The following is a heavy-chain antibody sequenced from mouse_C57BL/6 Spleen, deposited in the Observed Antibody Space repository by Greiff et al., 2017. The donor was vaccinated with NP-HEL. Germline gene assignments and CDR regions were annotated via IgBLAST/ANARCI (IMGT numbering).Heavy chain of an antibody. D-gene: IGHD2-2*01. V-gene: IGHV3-6*01. CDR3: AREGNGYDEGYAMDY. CDR2: ISYDGSN. CDR1: GYSITSGYY. Sequence: DVQLQESGPGLVKPSQSLSLTCSVTGYSITSGYYWNWIRQFPGNKLEWMGYISYDGSNNYNPSLKNRISITRDTSKNQFFLKLNSVTTEDTATYYGAREGNGYDEGYAMDYWGQGTSVTVSS. J-gene: IGHJ4*01.